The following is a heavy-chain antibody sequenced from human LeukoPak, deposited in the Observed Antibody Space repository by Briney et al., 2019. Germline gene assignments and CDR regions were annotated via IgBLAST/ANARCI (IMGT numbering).Heavy chain of an antibody. CDR2: XSGSGGST. Sequence: CAXXGXTXSXXAMXWXXXXXXXGXXXXXXXSGSGGSTYYADSVKGRFTISRDNSKNTLYLQMNSLRAEDTAVYYCAKDLLPGIAAARGWFDPWGQGTLVTVSS. V-gene: IGHV3-23*01. CDR1: GXTXSXXA. D-gene: IGHD6-13*01. J-gene: IGHJ5*02. CDR3: AKDLLPGIAAARGWFDP.